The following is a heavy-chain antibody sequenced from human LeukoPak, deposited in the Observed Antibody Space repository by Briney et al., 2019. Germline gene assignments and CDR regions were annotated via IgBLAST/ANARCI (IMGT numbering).Heavy chain of an antibody. V-gene: IGHV4-39*07. CDR2: IYYRGNT. CDR3: ARVGGITPYYYYMDV. CDR1: GGSISTSSYF. J-gene: IGHJ6*03. D-gene: IGHD1-20*01. Sequence: SETLSLTCTVSGGSISTSSYFWGWIRQPPGKGLEWIGSIYYRGNTYFNSSLKSRVTMSVDTSKNQFSLKLTSVTAADTAVYYCARVGGITPYYYYMDVWGKGTTVTVSS.